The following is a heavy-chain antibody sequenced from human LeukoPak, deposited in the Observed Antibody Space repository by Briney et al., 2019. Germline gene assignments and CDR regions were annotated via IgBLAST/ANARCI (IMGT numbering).Heavy chain of an antibody. CDR3: ARDYYDSSCYLY. Sequence: GGSLRLSCAASGFTVSSNYMSWVRQAPGKGLEWVSVIYSGGSTYYADSVKGRFTISRDNSKNTLYLQMNSLRAEYTAVYYCARDYYDSSCYLYWGQGTLVTVSS. CDR1: GFTVSSNY. J-gene: IGHJ4*02. CDR2: IYSGGST. D-gene: IGHD3-22*01. V-gene: IGHV3-66*01.